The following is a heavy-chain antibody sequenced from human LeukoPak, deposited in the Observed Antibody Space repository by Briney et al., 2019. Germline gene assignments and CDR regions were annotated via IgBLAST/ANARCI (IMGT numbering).Heavy chain of an antibody. D-gene: IGHD1-1*01. CDR1: GFTFSNYA. V-gene: IGHV3-30*04. CDR2: IFFDGSIS. Sequence: GGSLRLSCAASGFTFSNYAMHWVRQAPGKGLEWVTVIFFDGSISYYADSVRGRFTISRDNSKNSLYLQMNSLRAEDTAVYYCARISHWNVLAWGQGTLVTVSS. J-gene: IGHJ5*02. CDR3: ARISHWNVLA.